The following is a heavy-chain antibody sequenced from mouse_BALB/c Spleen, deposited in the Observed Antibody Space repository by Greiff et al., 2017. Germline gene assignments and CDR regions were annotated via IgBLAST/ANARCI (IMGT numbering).Heavy chain of an antibody. V-gene: IGHV5-12-2*01. CDR1: GFTFSSYT. D-gene: IGHD2-3*01. CDR3: ARHDGPYAMDY. CDR2: ISNGGGST. J-gene: IGHJ4*01. Sequence: EVKLVESGGGLVQPGGSLKLSCAASGFTFSSYTMSWVRQTPEKRLEWVAYISNGGGSTYYPDTVKGRFTISRDNAKNTLYLQMSSLKSEDTAMYYCARHDGPYAMDYWGQGTSVTVSS.